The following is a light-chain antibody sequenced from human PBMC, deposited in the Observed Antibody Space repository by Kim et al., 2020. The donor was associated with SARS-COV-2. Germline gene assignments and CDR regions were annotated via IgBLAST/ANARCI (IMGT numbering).Light chain of an antibody. CDR1: QDIRNY. J-gene: IGKJ1*01. CDR2: DTS. CDR3: QQYHNLPRK. V-gene: IGKV1-33*01. Sequence: ASVGERVTITCQASQDIRNYLNWYQQKPGKATKVVIYDTSNLETGVPSRFSGSGSGTDFTFTSTSLQPEDIATYYCQQYHNLPRKFGQGTKVDIK.